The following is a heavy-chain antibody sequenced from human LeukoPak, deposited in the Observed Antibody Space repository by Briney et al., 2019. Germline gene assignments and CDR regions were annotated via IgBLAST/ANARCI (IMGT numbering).Heavy chain of an antibody. Sequence: PSETLSLTCSVSGASISSHYWSWIRQPPGKGLEWIGYINYSGSANSNPSLKSRVTISVDTSKNQFSLKLTSVTAADTAVYYCARVYRDDFWSGYSTHFDYWGQGTLVTVSS. CDR3: ARVYRDDFWSGYSTHFDY. V-gene: IGHV4-59*11. D-gene: IGHD3-3*01. J-gene: IGHJ4*02. CDR2: INYSGSA. CDR1: GASISSHY.